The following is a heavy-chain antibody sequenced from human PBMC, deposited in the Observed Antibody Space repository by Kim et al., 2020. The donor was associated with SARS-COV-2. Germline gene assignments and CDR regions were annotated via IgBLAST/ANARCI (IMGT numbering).Heavy chain of an antibody. Sequence: SETLSLTCTVSGGSISSYYWSWIRQPPGKGLEWIGYIYYSGCTNYNPSLKSRVTISVDTSKNQFSLKLSSVTAADTAVYYCARDVFLYGSGSYYQDPPYYYYGMDVWGQGTTVTVSS. CDR1: GGSISSYY. V-gene: IGHV4-59*01. CDR3: ARDVFLYGSGSYYQDPPYYYYGMDV. CDR2: IYYSGCT. D-gene: IGHD3-10*01. J-gene: IGHJ6*02.